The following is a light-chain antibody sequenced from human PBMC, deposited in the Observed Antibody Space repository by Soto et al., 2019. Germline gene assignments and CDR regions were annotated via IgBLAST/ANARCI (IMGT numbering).Light chain of an antibody. CDR3: QQSYSSHPT. CDR2: TTS. V-gene: IGKV1-39*01. J-gene: IGKJ1*01. CDR1: QSISNH. Sequence: DIQMTQSPSSLSASVEDRFIITCRASQSISNHLNWYQQKPGKAPKLLIFTTSSLRSRLPSRVSDSRSGPDFTLTIRSLQPEDFATSYCQQSYSSHPTFSQGTKVDI.